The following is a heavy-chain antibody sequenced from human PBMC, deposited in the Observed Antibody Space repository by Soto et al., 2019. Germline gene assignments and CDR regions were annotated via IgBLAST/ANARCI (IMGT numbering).Heavy chain of an antibody. CDR2: INHSGST. V-gene: IGHV4-34*01. Sequence: QVQLQQWGAGLLKPSETLSLTCAVYGGSFSGYYWSWIRQPPGKGLEWIGEINHSGSTNYNPSLKSRVTISVDTSKNQFSLKLSSVTAADTAVYYCARYCSGGSPPVYYFDYWGQGTLVTVSS. D-gene: IGHD2-15*01. J-gene: IGHJ4*02. CDR1: GGSFSGYY. CDR3: ARYCSGGSPPVYYFDY.